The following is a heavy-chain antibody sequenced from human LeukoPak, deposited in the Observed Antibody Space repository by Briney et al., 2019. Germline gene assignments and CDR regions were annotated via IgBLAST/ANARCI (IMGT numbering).Heavy chain of an antibody. V-gene: IGHV3-11*01. CDR2: ISSSGSTI. CDR3: ARLAYCGGDCYFTFDY. Sequence: GGSLRLSRAASGFTFSDYYMSWIRQAPGKGLEWVSYISSSGSTICYADSVKGRFTISRDNAKNSLYLQMNSLRAEDTAVYYCARLAYCGGDCYFTFDYWGQGTLVTVSS. J-gene: IGHJ4*02. CDR1: GFTFSDYY. D-gene: IGHD2-21*02.